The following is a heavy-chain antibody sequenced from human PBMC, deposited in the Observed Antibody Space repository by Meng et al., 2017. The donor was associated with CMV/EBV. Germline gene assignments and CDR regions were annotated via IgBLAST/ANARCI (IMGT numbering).Heavy chain of an antibody. CDR2: LSQDGTYT. V-gene: IGHV3-30*04. J-gene: IGHJ4*02. D-gene: IGHD3-16*01. CDR3: VREFSRDVFFDH. CDR1: GFKFSDYV. Sequence: LSLTCAASGFKFSDYVVQWVRQAPGKVPEWLATLSQDGTYTASADSVRGRFTISRDNSRNMLYLDMSSLRVDDTAVYFCVREFSRDVFFDHWGQGTLVTVSS.